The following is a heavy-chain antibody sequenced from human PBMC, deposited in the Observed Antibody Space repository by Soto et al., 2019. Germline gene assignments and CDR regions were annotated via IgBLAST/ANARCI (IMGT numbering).Heavy chain of an antibody. CDR2: IYYSGST. V-gene: IGHV4-59*01. Sequence: SETLCLTCTVSGGSISSFDWSWIRQPPGKGLEWIGYIYYSGSTNYNPSLKSRVTISVDTSKNQFSLKLSSVTAADTAVYYCARVGVRFGELYGAFDIWGQGTMVTVSS. CDR1: GGSISSFD. J-gene: IGHJ3*02. D-gene: IGHD3-10*01. CDR3: ARVGVRFGELYGAFDI.